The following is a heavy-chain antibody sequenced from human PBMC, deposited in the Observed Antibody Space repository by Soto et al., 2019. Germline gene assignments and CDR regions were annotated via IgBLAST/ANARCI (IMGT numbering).Heavy chain of an antibody. CDR1: GYTFTSYG. CDR2: ISAYNGNT. D-gene: IGHD2-15*01. V-gene: IGHV1-18*01. Sequence: QVQLVQSGAEVKKPGASVKVSCKASGYTFTSYGISWVRQAPGQGLEWMGWISAYNGNTNYAQKLQGRVTMTTDTATSTAYMELRSLRSDDTAVYYCARETASGVVVVAAEAFDIWGQGTMVTVSS. CDR3: ARETASGVVVVAAEAFDI. J-gene: IGHJ3*02.